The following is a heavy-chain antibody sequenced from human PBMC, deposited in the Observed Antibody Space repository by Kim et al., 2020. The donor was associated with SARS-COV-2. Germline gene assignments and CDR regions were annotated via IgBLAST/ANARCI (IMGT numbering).Heavy chain of an antibody. CDR2: ISGSGGST. CDR3: AKGAQRNYYDSSGYGGLFDS. J-gene: IGHJ4*02. CDR1: GFTFSSYA. V-gene: IGHV3-23*01. D-gene: IGHD3-22*01. Sequence: GGSLRLSCAASGFTFSSYAMSWVRQAPGKGLEWVSAISGSGGSTYYADSVKGRFTISRDNSKNTLYLQMNSLRAEDTAVYYCAKGAQRNYYDSSGYGGLFDSWGQGTLVTVSS.